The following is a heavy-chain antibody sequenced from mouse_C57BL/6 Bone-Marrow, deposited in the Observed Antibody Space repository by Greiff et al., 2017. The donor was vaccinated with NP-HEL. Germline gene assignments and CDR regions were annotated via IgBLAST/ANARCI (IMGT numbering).Heavy chain of an antibody. Sequence: QVQLKQSGAELVRPGASVKLSCKASGYTFTDYYINWVKQRPGQGLEWIARIYPGSGNTYYNEKFKGKATLTAEKSSSTAYMQLSSLTSEDSAVYFCAREALYYGSSYVYFDVWGTGTTVTVSS. CDR3: AREALYYGSSYVYFDV. V-gene: IGHV1-76*01. J-gene: IGHJ1*03. CDR1: GYTFTDYY. CDR2: IYPGSGNT. D-gene: IGHD1-1*01.